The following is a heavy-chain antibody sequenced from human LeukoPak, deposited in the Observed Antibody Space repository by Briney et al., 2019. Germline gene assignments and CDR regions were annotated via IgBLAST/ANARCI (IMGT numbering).Heavy chain of an antibody. J-gene: IGHJ4*02. CDR2: INPNSGGT. CDR3: ARVIVGATTGSSFDY. CDR1: GYTFTGYH. D-gene: IGHD1-26*01. V-gene: IGHV1-2*06. Sequence: GASVKVSCKASGYTFTGYHMHWVRQAPGQGLEWMGRINPNSGGTNYAQKFQGRVTMTRDTSISTAYMELSRLRSDDTAVYYCARVIVGATTGSSFDYWGQGTLVTVSS.